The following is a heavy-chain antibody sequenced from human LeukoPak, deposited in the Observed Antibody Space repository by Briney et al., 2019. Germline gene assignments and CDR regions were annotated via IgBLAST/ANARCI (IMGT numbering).Heavy chain of an antibody. V-gene: IGHV1-8*01. CDR2: MNPNSGNT. Sequence: GASVKVPCKASGYTFTTYDINWVRQATGQGLEWMGWMNPNSGNTGYAQKFQGRGTMTRNTSISTAYMELSSLRSEDTAVYYCARGPNKSDGGNSGSAWFDPWGQGTLVTVSS. J-gene: IGHJ5*02. CDR3: ARGPNKSDGGNSGSAWFDP. CDR1: GYTFTTYD. D-gene: IGHD4-23*01.